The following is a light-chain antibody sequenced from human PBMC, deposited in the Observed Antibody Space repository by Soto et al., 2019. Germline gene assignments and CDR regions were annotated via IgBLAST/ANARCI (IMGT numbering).Light chain of an antibody. J-gene: IGKJ1*01. Sequence: DIQMTQSPSSLSASIGDRVTISCRASQGISNDLAGYQQKPGKVPYLLIYAASTSHSGVPSRFRGSGSGTDFTLTISSLQPEDVATYYCQNYNSAPRTFGQGTKVDI. CDR3: QNYNSAPRT. CDR2: AAS. V-gene: IGKV1-27*01. CDR1: QGISND.